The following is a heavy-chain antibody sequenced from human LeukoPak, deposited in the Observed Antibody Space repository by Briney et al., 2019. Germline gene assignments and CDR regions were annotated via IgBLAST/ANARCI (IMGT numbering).Heavy chain of an antibody. Sequence: ASVKVSCKASGGTFSSYAISWVRQAPGQGLEWMGGIIPIFGTANYAQKFQGRVTITTDESTSTAYMELSSLRSEDTAVYYCARGHWGGEYYYYMDVWGKGTTVTVSS. CDR3: ARGHWGGEYYYYMDV. J-gene: IGHJ6*03. CDR2: IIPIFGTA. V-gene: IGHV1-69*05. D-gene: IGHD2-21*01. CDR1: GGTFSSYA.